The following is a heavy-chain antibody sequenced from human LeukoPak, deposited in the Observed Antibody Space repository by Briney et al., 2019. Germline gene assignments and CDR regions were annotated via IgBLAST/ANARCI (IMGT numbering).Heavy chain of an antibody. CDR3: ASRDMVRGVIIEI. CDR1: GGSIGSYY. V-gene: IGHV4-59*08. Sequence: SETLSLTCTVSGGSIGSYYWSWIRQPPGKGLEWIGYIYYSGSTNYNPSLKSRVTISVDTSKNQFSLKLSSVTAADTAVYYCASRDMVRGVIIEIWGQGTLVTVSS. CDR2: IYYSGST. J-gene: IGHJ4*02. D-gene: IGHD3-10*01.